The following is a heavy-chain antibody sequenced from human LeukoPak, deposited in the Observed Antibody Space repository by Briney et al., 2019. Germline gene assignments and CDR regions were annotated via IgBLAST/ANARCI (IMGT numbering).Heavy chain of an antibody. Sequence: GGSLRLSCAASGFSFNSYSLNWVRQAPGKGLVWVSCISSGSTYIYYADSVKGRFTISRDNAKNSLYLQMNSLRAEDTAVYYCARETYEGAFDIWGQGTMVTVSS. CDR1: GFSFNSYS. V-gene: IGHV3-21*01. CDR2: ISSGSTYI. J-gene: IGHJ3*02. CDR3: ARETYEGAFDI. D-gene: IGHD3-3*01.